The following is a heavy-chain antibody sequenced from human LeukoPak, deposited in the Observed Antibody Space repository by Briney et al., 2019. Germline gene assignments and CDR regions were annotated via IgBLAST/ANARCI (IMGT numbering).Heavy chain of an antibody. J-gene: IGHJ3*02. CDR1: GFTFSSYG. CDR3: AKDLVVAATNAFDI. D-gene: IGHD2-15*01. Sequence: PGGSLRLSCAASGFTFSSYGMHRIRQAPGKGLEWVAVIWYDRSNKYYADSVKGRFTTSRDNSKNTLYLQMNSLRVEDTAVYYCAKDLVVAATNAFDIWGQGTMVTVSS. V-gene: IGHV3-33*06. CDR2: IWYDRSNK.